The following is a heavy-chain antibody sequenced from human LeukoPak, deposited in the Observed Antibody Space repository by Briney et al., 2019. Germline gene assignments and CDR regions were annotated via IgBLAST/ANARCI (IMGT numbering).Heavy chain of an antibody. J-gene: IGHJ4*02. V-gene: IGHV4-34*01. Sequence: SETLSLTCAVYGGSFSGYYWSWIRQPPGKGLEWIGEINHSGSTNYNPSLKSRVTISVDTSKNQFSLKLSSATAADTAVYYCARGRSGYYYKIGFDYWGQGTLVTVSS. CDR3: ARGRSGYYYKIGFDY. CDR1: GGSFSGYY. CDR2: INHSGST. D-gene: IGHD3-22*01.